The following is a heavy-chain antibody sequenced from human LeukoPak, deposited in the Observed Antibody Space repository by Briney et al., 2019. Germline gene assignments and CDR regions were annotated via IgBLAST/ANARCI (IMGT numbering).Heavy chain of an antibody. CDR1: GFTFNSYA. Sequence: PGGSLRLSCAATGFTFNSYAMSWIRQAPGKGLEWVSYISSSSSYTNYADSVKGRFTISRDNAKNSLYLQMNSLRAEDTAVYYCATIAVAGGHFDYWGQGTLVTVSS. D-gene: IGHD6-19*01. J-gene: IGHJ4*02. CDR2: ISSSSSYT. CDR3: ATIAVAGGHFDY. V-gene: IGHV3-11*03.